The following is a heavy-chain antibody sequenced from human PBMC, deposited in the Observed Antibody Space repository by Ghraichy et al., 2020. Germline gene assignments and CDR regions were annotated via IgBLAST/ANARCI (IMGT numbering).Heavy chain of an antibody. CDR3: ARATSQGYRSSWYPDYYSGMDV. J-gene: IGHJ6*02. V-gene: IGHV4-34*01. CDR2: FNHSGST. CDR1: GGSFSGYY. Sequence: SETLSFTCDGYGGSFSGYYWSWIGQLPGKGRGWIGEFNHSGSTKNKPTLKSRVTISVDTSKNQFSLKLSSVTAADTPVYFCARATSQGYRSSWYPDYYSGMDVWGQGTTVTVSS. D-gene: IGHD6-13*01.